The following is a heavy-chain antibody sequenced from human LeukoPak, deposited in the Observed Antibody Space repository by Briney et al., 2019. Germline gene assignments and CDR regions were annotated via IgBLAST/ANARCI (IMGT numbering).Heavy chain of an antibody. CDR3: SRDGVLYSGYDVSRY. V-gene: IGHV1-46*01. D-gene: IGHD5-12*01. CDR2: INTSGGST. CDR1: GYTFTSYY. J-gene: IGHJ4*02. Sequence: ASVKVSCKASGYTFTSYYMPWVRQAPGQGLEWMGLINTSGGSTSYAQKFQGRVTMTRDMSTSTVYMELSSLRSEDTAVYYCSRDGVLYSGYDVSRYWGQGTLVTVSS.